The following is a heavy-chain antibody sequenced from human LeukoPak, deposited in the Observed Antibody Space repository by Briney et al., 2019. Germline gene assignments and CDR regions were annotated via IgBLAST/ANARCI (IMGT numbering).Heavy chain of an antibody. J-gene: IGHJ3*02. CDR2: INHSGST. D-gene: IGHD2-21*02. V-gene: IGHV4-34*01. CDR3: ARKADCGGDCYSSAFDI. CDR1: GGSFSGYY. Sequence: SETLSLTCAVYGGSFSGYYWSWIRQPPGKGLEWIGEINHSGSTNYNPSLKSRVTISVDTSKNQFSLKLSSVTAADTAVYYCARKADCGGDCYSSAFDIWGQGTTVTVSS.